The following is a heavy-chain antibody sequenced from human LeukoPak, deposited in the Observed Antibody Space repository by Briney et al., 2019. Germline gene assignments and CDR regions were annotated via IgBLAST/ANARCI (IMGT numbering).Heavy chain of an antibody. CDR2: ISGSGGST. CDR1: GFTFSSYA. D-gene: IGHD1-26*01. Sequence: GGSLRLSCAASGFTFSSYAMSWVRQAPGKGLEWVSAISGSGGSTYYADSVKGRFTISRDNSKNTLYLQMNSLRAEDTAVYYCAKGDSGSYLLLNRFDPWGQGTLVTVSS. CDR3: AKGDSGSYLLLNRFDP. J-gene: IGHJ5*02. V-gene: IGHV3-23*01.